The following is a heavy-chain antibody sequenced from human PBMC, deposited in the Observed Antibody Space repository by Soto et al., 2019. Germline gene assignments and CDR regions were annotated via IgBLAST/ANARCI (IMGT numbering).Heavy chain of an antibody. D-gene: IGHD6-13*01. CDR2: FYSGST. CDR1: GASISSRSSY. CDR3: ATTRGIAVGGSFDH. J-gene: IGHJ5*02. V-gene: IGHV4-39*01. Sequence: SETLSLTCIVSGASISSRSSYWGWIRQPPGKGLEWVGTFYSGSTYNNPSLKSRVAISVDTSKNQFSLKLSSVAAEDTAIYYCATTRGIAVGGSFDHWGQGTLVRVSS.